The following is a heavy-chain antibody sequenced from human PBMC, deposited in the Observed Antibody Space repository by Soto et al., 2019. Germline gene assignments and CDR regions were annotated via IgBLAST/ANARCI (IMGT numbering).Heavy chain of an antibody. CDR3: ARDPGCSGSCNVCMDV. Sequence: QVQLVESGGGVVQPGRSLRLSCAASGFTFSSDAMHWVRQAPGKGLEWMAIIWYDGSNKYYADSVKGRFTISRDNSKNTLDLQMNSLRVEDTAVYYCARDPGCSGSCNVCMDVWGQGTTVTVSS. CDR2: IWYDGSNK. V-gene: IGHV3-33*01. D-gene: IGHD1-26*01. CDR1: GFTFSSDA. J-gene: IGHJ6*02.